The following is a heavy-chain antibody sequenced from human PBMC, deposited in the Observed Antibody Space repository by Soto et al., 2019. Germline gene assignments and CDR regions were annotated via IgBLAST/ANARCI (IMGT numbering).Heavy chain of an antibody. Sequence: QVQLQQWGAGLLKPSETLSLTCAVYGGSFSGHSWTWIRQSPGKGLEWIGDINHSGRVNYSPSLKSLVTISLDTSKNQLTLTLSAVTAADTAMYYCSTRAYDTNGYYRFDPWGQGPLVTVSS. D-gene: IGHD3-22*01. J-gene: IGHJ5*01. CDR1: GGSFSGHS. CDR3: STRAYDTNGYYRFDP. CDR2: INHSGRV. V-gene: IGHV4-34*01.